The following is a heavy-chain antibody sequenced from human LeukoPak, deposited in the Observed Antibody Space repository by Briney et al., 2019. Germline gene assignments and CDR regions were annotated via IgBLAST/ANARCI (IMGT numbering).Heavy chain of an antibody. CDR1: GGSISSYY. CDR3: ARGPRPFDY. J-gene: IGHJ4*02. Sequence: SETLSLTCTVSGGSISSYYWSWIRQPPGKGLEWIGEINHSGSTNYNPSLKSRVTISVDTSKNQFSLKLSSVTAADTAVYYCARGPRPFDYWGQGTLVTVSS. V-gene: IGHV4-34*01. CDR2: INHSGST.